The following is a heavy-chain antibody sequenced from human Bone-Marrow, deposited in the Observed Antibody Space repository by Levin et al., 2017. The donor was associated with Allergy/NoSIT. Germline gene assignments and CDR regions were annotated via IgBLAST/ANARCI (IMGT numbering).Heavy chain of an antibody. D-gene: IGHD2-2*01. CDR1: GFNFASYG. J-gene: IGHJ4*02. CDR3: AKDEGPFSNSFAFDC. Sequence: SGESLKISCAASGFNFASYGMNWVRQAPGKGLEWVSSISGTGRHIYLADSLKGRFTISRDNAKNSLSLQMNNLRVEDTAVFYCAKDEGPFSNSFAFDCWGQGAMVTVSS. CDR2: ISGTGRHI. V-gene: IGHV3-21*01.